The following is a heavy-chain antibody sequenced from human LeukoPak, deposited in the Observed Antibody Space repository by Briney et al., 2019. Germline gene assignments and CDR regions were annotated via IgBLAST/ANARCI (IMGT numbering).Heavy chain of an antibody. J-gene: IGHJ4*02. V-gene: IGHV3-33*08. CDR1: GFTFSSYG. CDR3: AREIAVAGLDY. CDR2: IWNNENIK. D-gene: IGHD6-19*01. Sequence: GGSLRLPCAASGFTFSSYGMHWVRQAPGKGLEWVAVIWNNENIKYYADSVKGRFTVSRDNSKNTLYLQMNSLRAEDTAIYYCAREIAVAGLDYWGQGTLVTVSS.